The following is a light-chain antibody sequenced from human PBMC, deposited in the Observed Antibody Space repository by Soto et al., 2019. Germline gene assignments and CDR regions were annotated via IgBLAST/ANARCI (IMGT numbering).Light chain of an antibody. CDR2: AAS. CDR1: QSIGRD. CDR3: QHSYNVPYA. Sequence: DIQMTQSPSSLSASVGDRVTITCRASQSIGRDLHWYQQKPGTPPKLLIYAASSLQSGVPSRFSGSGSGTDFSLAITNLQPEDFATYYCQHSYNVPYAFGPGTNLE. V-gene: IGKV1-39*01. J-gene: IGKJ2*01.